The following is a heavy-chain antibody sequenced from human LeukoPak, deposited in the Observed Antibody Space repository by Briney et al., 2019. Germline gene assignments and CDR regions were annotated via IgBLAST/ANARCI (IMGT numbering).Heavy chain of an antibody. V-gene: IGHV4-34*01. J-gene: IGHJ4*02. CDR3: SRFQREVDS. Sequence: SETLSLTCALSGGSLSGYYWSWIRQPPRKGLEWIGEVNNSGITNYNPSPMSRVTVSLDTSKNQYYPRLSSMTAADTAVYYCSRFQREVDSWGEGALVTVSS. CDR1: GGSLSGYY. CDR2: VNNSGIT.